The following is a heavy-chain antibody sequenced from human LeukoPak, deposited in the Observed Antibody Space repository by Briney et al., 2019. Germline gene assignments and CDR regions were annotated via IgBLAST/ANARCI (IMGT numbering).Heavy chain of an antibody. CDR3: ARDGDYYDSSGYPGD. CDR1: GGTFSSYA. CDR2: IIPIFGTA. V-gene: IGHV1-69*13. J-gene: IGHJ4*02. D-gene: IGHD3-22*01. Sequence: PVKVSCKASGGTFSSYAISWVRQAPGQGLEWMGGIIPIFGTANYAQKFQGRVTITADESTSTAYMELSSLRSEDTAVYYCARDGDYYDSSGYPGDWGQGTLVTVSS.